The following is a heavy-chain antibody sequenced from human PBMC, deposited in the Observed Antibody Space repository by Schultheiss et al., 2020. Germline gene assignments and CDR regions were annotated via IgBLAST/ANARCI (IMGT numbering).Heavy chain of an antibody. Sequence: SETLSLTCTASGASITSYSWSWIRQPAGRGLEWIGRSYASGSTNYNPSLKSRVTMSVDTSKNQFSLKMRSVTAADTAVYYCARVVAGNGIDYWGQGNLVTVSS. CDR2: SYASGST. D-gene: IGHD6-19*01. CDR3: ARVVAGNGIDY. J-gene: IGHJ4*02. V-gene: IGHV4-4*07. CDR1: GASITSYS.